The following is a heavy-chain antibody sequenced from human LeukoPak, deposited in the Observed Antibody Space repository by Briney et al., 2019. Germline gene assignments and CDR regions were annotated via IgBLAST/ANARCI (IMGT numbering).Heavy chain of an antibody. CDR3: VASIVSPSNY. D-gene: IGHD2-15*01. V-gene: IGHV3-72*01. J-gene: IGHJ4*02. CDR2: TKNRANSYTT. Sequence: QPGGSLRLSCAASGFTFSSYEMNWVRQAPGKGLEWVGRTKNRANSYTTEYAASVNGRFTISRDDSENSLRLQMNSLKTEDTAIYYCVASIVSPSNYWGQGTLVTVSS. CDR1: GFTFSSYE.